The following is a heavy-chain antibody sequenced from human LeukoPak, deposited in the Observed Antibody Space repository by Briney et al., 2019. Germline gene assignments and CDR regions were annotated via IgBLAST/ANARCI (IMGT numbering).Heavy chain of an antibody. CDR3: ARHLAGRMAWYFDY. D-gene: IGHD6-13*01. CDR1: GYTFTGYY. V-gene: IGHV1-2*06. CDR2: INPNSGGT. Sequence: GASVKVSCKASGYTFTGYYMHWVRQAPGQGLEWMGRINPNSGGTNYAQKFQGRVTMTRDTSISTAYMELSRLRSDDTAVCYCARHLAGRMAWYFDYWGQGTLVTVSS. J-gene: IGHJ4*02.